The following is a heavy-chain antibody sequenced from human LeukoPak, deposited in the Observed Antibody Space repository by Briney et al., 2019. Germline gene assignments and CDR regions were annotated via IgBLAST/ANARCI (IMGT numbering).Heavy chain of an antibody. V-gene: IGHV4-39*07. D-gene: IGHD6-19*01. CDR1: GGSISSNSHF. Sequence: PSETLSLTCTVSGGSISSNSHFWAWIRPPPGKGLEYIGTLYYSGSSYYNPSLKSRLPISRDTSKHHFSLRLSSVTGADTALFFCARGTLYSAWSYYFDCWGQG. CDR3: ARGTLYSAWSYYFDC. CDR2: LYYSGSS. J-gene: IGHJ4*02.